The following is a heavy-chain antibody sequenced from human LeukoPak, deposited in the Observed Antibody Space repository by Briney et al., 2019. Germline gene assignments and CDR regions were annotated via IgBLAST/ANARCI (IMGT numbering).Heavy chain of an antibody. CDR3: AGATTAYYYYGMDV. CDR1: GYTFTSYG. J-gene: IGHJ6*02. D-gene: IGHD1-26*01. V-gene: IGHV1-18*01. Sequence: ASVKDSCKASGYTFTSYGISWVRQAPGQGLEWMGWISAYNGNTNYAQKLQGRVTMTTDTSTSTAYMGLRSLRSDDTAVYYCAGATTAYYYYGMDVWGQGTTVTVSS. CDR2: ISAYNGNT.